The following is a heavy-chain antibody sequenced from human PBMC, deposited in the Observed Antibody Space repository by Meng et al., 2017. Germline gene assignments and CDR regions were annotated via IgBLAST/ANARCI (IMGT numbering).Heavy chain of an antibody. Sequence: LSLTCAASGFTFSSYAMHWVRQAPGKGLEWVAVISYDGSNKYYADSVKGRFTISRDNSKNTLYLQMNSLRAEDTAVYYCARVWAFERYSYGYDPDDYWGQGTLVTVSS. J-gene: IGHJ4*02. V-gene: IGHV3-30*04. CDR3: ARVWAFERYSYGYDPDDY. CDR2: ISYDGSNK. D-gene: IGHD5-18*01. CDR1: GFTFSSYA.